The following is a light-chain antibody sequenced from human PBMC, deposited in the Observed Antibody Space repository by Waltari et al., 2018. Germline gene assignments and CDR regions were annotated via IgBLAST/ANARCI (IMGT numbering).Light chain of an antibody. V-gene: IGLV2-14*03. CDR3: GSFSTSTTLGV. Sequence: QSVLTQPASVSGSPGQSLTIPCTGTNRDIGGYSHFSWYHRRPGQAPKLLIYNVNDRPPGVSYRFSGSKSGNTASLTISGLRDEDEADYFCGSFSTSTTLGVFGTGTTVTV. CDR2: NVN. CDR1: NRDIGGYSH. J-gene: IGLJ1*01.